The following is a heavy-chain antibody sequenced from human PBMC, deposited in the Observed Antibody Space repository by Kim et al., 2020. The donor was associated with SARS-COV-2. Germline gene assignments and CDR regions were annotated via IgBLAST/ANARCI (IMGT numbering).Heavy chain of an antibody. J-gene: IGHJ6*03. CDR3: ARDHYYYYYMDV. V-gene: IGHV4-59*01. Sequence: YNPSLTSRVTISVDTSKNQFSLRLSSVTAADTAVYYCARDHYYYYYMDVWGKGTTVTVSS.